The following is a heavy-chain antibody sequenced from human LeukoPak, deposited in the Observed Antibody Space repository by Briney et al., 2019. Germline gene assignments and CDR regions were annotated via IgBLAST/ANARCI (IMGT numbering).Heavy chain of an antibody. Sequence: SETLSLTCAVYGGSFSGYYWSWIRQPPGKGLEWIGEINHSGSTNYNPSLKSRVTISVDTSKNQFSLKLSSVTAADTAVYYCARGDYSSSSQGYYYYMDVWGKGVTVTVSS. D-gene: IGHD6-6*01. CDR1: GGSFSGYY. CDR3: ARGDYSSSSQGYYYYMDV. J-gene: IGHJ6*03. CDR2: INHSGST. V-gene: IGHV4-34*01.